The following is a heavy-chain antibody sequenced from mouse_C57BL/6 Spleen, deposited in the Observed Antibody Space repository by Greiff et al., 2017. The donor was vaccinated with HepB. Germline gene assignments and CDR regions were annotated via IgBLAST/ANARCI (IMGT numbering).Heavy chain of an antibody. V-gene: IGHV1-61*01. Sequence: VQLQQPGAELVRPGSSVKLSCKASGYTFTSYWMDWVKQRPGQGLEWIGNIYPSDSETHYNQKFKDKATLTVDKSSSTAYMQLSSLTSEDSAVYYCAREFITTVAYYFDYWGQGTTLTVSS. CDR3: AREFITTVAYYFDY. J-gene: IGHJ2*01. D-gene: IGHD1-1*01. CDR1: GYTFTSYW. CDR2: IYPSDSET.